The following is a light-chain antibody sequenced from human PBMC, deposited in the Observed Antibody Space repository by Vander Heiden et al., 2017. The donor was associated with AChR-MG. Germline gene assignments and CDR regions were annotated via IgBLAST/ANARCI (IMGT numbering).Light chain of an antibody. CDR3: NSYTSSSTLV. Sequence: QPSLTHPASVSGSPGQSLSNSCTGTSSDIGGYNYVSWYQQHPGKAPKLIIYDVSNRPSGVSNRFSGSKSGNTASLTISGLQAEDEADYYCNSYTSSSTLVFGGGTKLTVL. V-gene: IGLV2-14*03. CDR2: DVS. CDR1: SSDIGGYNY. J-gene: IGLJ2*01.